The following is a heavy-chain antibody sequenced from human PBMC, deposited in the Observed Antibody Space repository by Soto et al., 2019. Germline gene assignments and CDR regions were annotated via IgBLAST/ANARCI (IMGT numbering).Heavy chain of an antibody. V-gene: IGHV3-30*03. CDR1: GFTFSSYG. CDR3: ARAAVGTIEYHFDY. J-gene: IGHJ4*02. CDR2: ISYDGSNK. D-gene: IGHD1-1*01. Sequence: GGSLRLSCAASGFTFSSYGMHWVRQAPGKGLEWVAVISYDGSNKYYADSVKGRFTISRDNSKNTLYLQMNSLRGEDTAVYYCARAAVGTIEYHFDYWGQGTPVTVSS.